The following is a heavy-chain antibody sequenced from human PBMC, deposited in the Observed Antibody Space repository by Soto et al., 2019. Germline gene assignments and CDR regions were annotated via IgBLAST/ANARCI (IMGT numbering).Heavy chain of an antibody. CDR2: IYSGGST. D-gene: IGHD5-12*01. CDR1: GFTVSSNY. J-gene: IGHJ4*02. CDR3: AREIGEYSGYDFAYYFDY. Sequence: EVQLVESGGGLIQPGGSLRLSCAASGFTVSSNYMSWVRQAPGKGLEWVSVIYSGGSTYYADSVKGRFTISRDNSKNTLYLQMNSLRAEDTAVYYCAREIGEYSGYDFAYYFDYWGQGTLVTVSS. V-gene: IGHV3-53*01.